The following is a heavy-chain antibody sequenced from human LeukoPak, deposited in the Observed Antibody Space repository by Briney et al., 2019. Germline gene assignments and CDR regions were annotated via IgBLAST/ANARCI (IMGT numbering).Heavy chain of an antibody. J-gene: IGHJ3*02. CDR3: ARGRPWFGELLNAFDI. Sequence: PGGSLRLSCTASGFTFSNFEMSWVRQAPGKGLEWVSYISNSGSTMYYADSVKGRFTISRDNAKNSLSLQMHSLRAEDTAVYYCARGRPWFGELLNAFDIWGQGTMVTVSS. CDR2: ISNSGSTM. V-gene: IGHV3-48*03. CDR1: GFTFSNFE. D-gene: IGHD3-10*01.